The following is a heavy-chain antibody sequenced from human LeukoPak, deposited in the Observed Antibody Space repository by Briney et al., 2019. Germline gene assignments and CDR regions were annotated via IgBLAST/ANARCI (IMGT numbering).Heavy chain of an antibody. D-gene: IGHD4-17*01. CDR1: GGSISSGSYY. Sequence: PSETLSLTCTVSGGSISSGSYYWSWIRQPAGKGLEWIGRIYTSGSTNYNPSLKNRVTISVDTSKNQFSLKLTSVTAADTAVYYCARAPGTTFDYWGHGNMVTVSS. CDR3: ARAPGTTFDY. J-gene: IGHJ4*01. CDR2: IYTSGST. V-gene: IGHV4-61*02.